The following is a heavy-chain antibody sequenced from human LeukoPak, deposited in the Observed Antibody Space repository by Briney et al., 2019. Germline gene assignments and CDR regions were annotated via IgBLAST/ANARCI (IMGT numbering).Heavy chain of an antibody. V-gene: IGHV1-2*02. CDR2: INPNSGGT. CDR1: GYTFTGYY. J-gene: IGHJ4*02. D-gene: IGHD3-10*01. CDR3: ARLLWFGELSTRPRRYFDY. Sequence: GASVKVSCTASGYTFTGYYMHWVRQAPGQGLEWMGWINPNSGGTNYAQKFQGRVTMTRATSISTAYMELSRLRSDDTAVYYCARLLWFGELSTRPRRYFDYWGQGTLVTVSS.